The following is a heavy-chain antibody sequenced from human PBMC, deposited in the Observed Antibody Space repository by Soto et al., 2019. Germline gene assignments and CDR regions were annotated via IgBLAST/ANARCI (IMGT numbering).Heavy chain of an antibody. CDR1: GFTFSSYV. V-gene: IGHV3-33*01. Sequence: PWGSLRLSCAASGFTFSSYVMHWVRQAPGKGLEWVAVIWYDGSNKYYADSVKGRFTISRDNSKNTLYLQMNSLRAEDTAVYYCARDFSSSYDFDYWGQGTLVTVSP. CDR2: IWYDGSNK. CDR3: ARDFSSSYDFDY. J-gene: IGHJ4*02. D-gene: IGHD6-6*01.